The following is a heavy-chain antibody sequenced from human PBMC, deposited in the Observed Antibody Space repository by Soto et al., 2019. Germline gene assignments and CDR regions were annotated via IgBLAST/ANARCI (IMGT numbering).Heavy chain of an antibody. CDR1: GCAFTTYG. CDR3: ARGRYGDY. J-gene: IGHJ4*02. D-gene: IGHD1-1*01. V-gene: IGHV1-18*01. Sequence: QVHLVQSGAEVKKPGASVKVSCQGSGCAFTTYGITWVRQAPGQGLEWMGWISAHNGNTNYAQKLQGRVTVTRDTSTSTAYMELRRLRYDDTAVYSCARGRYGDYWGQGALVTVSS. CDR2: ISAHNGNT.